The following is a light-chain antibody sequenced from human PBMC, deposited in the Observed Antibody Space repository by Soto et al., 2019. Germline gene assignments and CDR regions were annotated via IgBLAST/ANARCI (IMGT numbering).Light chain of an antibody. J-gene: IGLJ2*01. V-gene: IGLV2-11*01. CDR1: SSDVGNYNY. CDR3: CSYAGSFPVV. Sequence: QSALTQPRSVSGSPGQSVTISCTGTSSDVGNYNYVSWYQQHPGKAPKLMIYDVNKRPSGFPDRFSGSTSGNTASLTISGLQAEEEAYYYCCSYAGSFPVVFGGGTKLTVL. CDR2: DVN.